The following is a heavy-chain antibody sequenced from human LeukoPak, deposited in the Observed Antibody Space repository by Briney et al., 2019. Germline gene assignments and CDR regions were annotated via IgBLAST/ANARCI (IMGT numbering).Heavy chain of an antibody. J-gene: IGHJ4*02. V-gene: IGHV4-61*01. CDR1: GGSVSSGNYF. CDR3: ARTTVAGNYYFDY. CDR2: IYYSGSF. D-gene: IGHD6-19*01. Sequence: SETLSLTCIVSGGSVSSGNYFWTWIRQPPGKGLEWIGYIYYSGSFNYNPSLKSRVTISVDTSKNQFSLKLSSVTAADTAVYYCARTTVAGNYYFDYWGQGTLVTVSS.